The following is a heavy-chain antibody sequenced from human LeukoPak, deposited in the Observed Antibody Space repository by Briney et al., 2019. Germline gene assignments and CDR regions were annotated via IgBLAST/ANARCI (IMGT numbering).Heavy chain of an antibody. Sequence: SETLSLTCTVSGGSISSSSYYWGWIRQPPGKGLEWIGSIYYSGSTYYNPSLKSRVTISVDTSKNQFSLKLSSVTAADTAVYYCARGGESSSWHLNWFDPWGQGTLVTVSS. CDR3: ARGGESSSWHLNWFDP. J-gene: IGHJ5*02. CDR2: IYYSGST. CDR1: GGSISSSSYY. D-gene: IGHD6-13*01. V-gene: IGHV4-39*07.